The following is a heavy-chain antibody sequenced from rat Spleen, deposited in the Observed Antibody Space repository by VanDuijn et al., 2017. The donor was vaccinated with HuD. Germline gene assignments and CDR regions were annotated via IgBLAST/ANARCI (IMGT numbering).Heavy chain of an antibody. V-gene: IGHV5-31*01. Sequence: DVQLVESGGGLVQPGRSLKLACVASGFTFNNHWMTWIRQAPTKGLEWVATISYNGSSTYYRDSVKGRFTISRDNAESTLYTQMDRMRSDAEATXXXAXXXTTXXXWYXXXWGPGTXXTV. D-gene: IGHD1-11*01. CDR3: AXXXTTXXXWYXXX. J-gene: IGHJ1*01. CDR1: GFTFNNHW. CDR2: ISYNGSST.